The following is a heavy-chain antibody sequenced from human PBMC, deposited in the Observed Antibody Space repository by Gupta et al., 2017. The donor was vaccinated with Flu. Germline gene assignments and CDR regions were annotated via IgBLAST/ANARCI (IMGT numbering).Heavy chain of an antibody. Sequence: EVQLVESGGGLVQPGGSLRLSCAASGFSFSNYWMYWVRQAPGKGLVWVSHINSDGSNVTYADSVKGRFTTSRDNARSTLHLHMKNLRAEDTAVYYCVRWSAGGWYFLDFWGRGTLVTVSS. V-gene: IGHV3-74*01. J-gene: IGHJ4*02. CDR3: VRWSAGGWYFLDF. CDR1: GFSFSNYW. D-gene: IGHD3-16*01. CDR2: INSDGSNV.